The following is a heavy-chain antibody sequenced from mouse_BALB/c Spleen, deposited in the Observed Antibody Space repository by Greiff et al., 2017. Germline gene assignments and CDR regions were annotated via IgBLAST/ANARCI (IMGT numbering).Heavy chain of an antibody. CDR2: ISSGGSYT. V-gene: IGHV5-6*01. J-gene: IGHJ4*01. CDR3: ASNYLYAMDY. CDR1: GFTFSSYG. Sequence: VQLKESGGDLVKPGGSLKLSCAASGFTFSSYGMSWVRQTPDKRLEWVATISSGGSYTYYPDSVKGRFTISRDNAKNTLYLQMSSLKSEDTAMYYCASNYLYAMDYWGQGTSVTVSS. D-gene: IGHD2-1*01.